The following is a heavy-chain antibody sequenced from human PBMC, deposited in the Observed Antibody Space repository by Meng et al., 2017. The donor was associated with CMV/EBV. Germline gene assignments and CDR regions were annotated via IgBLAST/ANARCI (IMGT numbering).Heavy chain of an antibody. V-gene: IGHV3-74*01. CDR2: INSDGSST. D-gene: IGHD4-11*01. J-gene: IGHJ6*02. Sequence: GESLKISCAASGFTFSSYWMHWVRQAPGKGLVWVSRINSDGSSTSYADSVKGRFTISRDNAKNSLYLQMNSLRAEDTAVYYCARPWGEMTTVTTAQYGMDVWGQGTTVTVSS. CDR1: GFTFSSYW. CDR3: ARPWGEMTTVTTAQYGMDV.